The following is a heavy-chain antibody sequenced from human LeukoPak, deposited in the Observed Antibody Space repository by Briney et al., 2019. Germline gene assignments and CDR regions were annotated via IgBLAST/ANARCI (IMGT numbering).Heavy chain of an antibody. D-gene: IGHD3-22*01. CDR1: GGSISSSNW. V-gene: IGHV4-4*02. J-gene: IGHJ4*01. CDR3: ARGFDYYDSSSSYHQYYFDY. Sequence: AETLSLTCAVSGGSISSSNWWSWVRQPPGKGLEWIGEIYHSGSTNYNPSLKSRLTISVDKSKNQFSLKLSSETAADTAVYYCARGFDYYDSSSSYHQYYFDYWGHGSLVTVSP. CDR2: IYHSGST.